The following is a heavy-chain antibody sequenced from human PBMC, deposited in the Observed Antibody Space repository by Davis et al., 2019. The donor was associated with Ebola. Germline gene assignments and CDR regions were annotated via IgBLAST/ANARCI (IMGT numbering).Heavy chain of an antibody. CDR3: ARDPFITAGLHFDF. CDR1: GFSFNSYS. D-gene: IGHD6-6*01. CDR2: ISSRGSKI. J-gene: IGHJ4*01. V-gene: IGHV3-21*01. Sequence: GESLKISCAASGFSFNSYSMNWVRQAPGKGLEWVSSISSRGSKIYYADSVKGRFTISRDDAKNSLYLQMNSLRAEDTAIYYCARDPFITAGLHFDFWGHGTLVTVSS.